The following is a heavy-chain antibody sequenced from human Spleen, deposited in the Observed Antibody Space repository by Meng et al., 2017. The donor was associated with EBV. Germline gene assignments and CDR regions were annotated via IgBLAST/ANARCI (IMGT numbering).Heavy chain of an antibody. Sequence: APLQGTGPGLVKRSGTPSLPCALSGGTIRSSNWGGWVRQPPGKGLEWIGEIYHSGSTKYNPSLKSRVTISVDKSKNQFSLKLRSVTAADTAVYYCASGGGVDALGDYWGQGTLVTVSS. D-gene: IGHD3-16*01. J-gene: IGHJ4*02. CDR1: GGTIRSSNW. CDR2: IYHSGST. CDR3: ASGGGVDALGDY. V-gene: IGHV4-4*02.